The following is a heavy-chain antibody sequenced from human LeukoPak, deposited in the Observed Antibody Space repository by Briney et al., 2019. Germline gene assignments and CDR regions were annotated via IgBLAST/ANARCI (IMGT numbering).Heavy chain of an antibody. J-gene: IGHJ6*03. D-gene: IGHD2-15*01. CDR3: ARGNSQYCSGGSCYFGYYYYYMDV. Sequence: SETLSLTCTVSGGSISGYYWSWIRQPPGKGLEWIGYIYYSGSTNYNPSLKSRVTISVDTSKNQFSLKLSSVTAADTAVYYCARGNSQYCSGGSCYFGYYYYYMDVWGKGTTVTVSS. CDR1: GGSISGYY. V-gene: IGHV4-59*12. CDR2: IYYSGST.